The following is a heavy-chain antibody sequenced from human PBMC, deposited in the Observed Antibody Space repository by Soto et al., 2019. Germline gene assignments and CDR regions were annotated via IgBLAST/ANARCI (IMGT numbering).Heavy chain of an antibody. CDR3: AGVGGYNWKPFDY. CDR2: MNPNSGTT. D-gene: IGHD1-20*01. V-gene: IGHV1-8*01. J-gene: IGHJ4*02. CDR1: GYTFTSYD. Sequence: HVQLVQSGAEVKKPGASVKVSCKASGYTFTSYDINWVRQATGQGLEWMGWMNPNSGTTGSAQKFQGRVTITRNTSISTAYMELSSLRSEDTAVYYCAGVGGYNWKPFDYWFQGTLVTVSS.